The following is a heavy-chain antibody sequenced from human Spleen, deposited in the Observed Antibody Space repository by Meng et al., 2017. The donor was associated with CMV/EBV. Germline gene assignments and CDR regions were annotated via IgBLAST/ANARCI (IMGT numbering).Heavy chain of an antibody. V-gene: IGHV1-2*02. CDR3: ARDNNWGPDY. Sequence: ASVKVSCKASGYTFTAHYFHWVRQAPGQGLEWMGWIHPHRGDTNYAQQFQGRVTLTRDTSINTVYMELTRLTSDDTAFYYCARDNNWGPDYWGQGTRVTVSS. CDR2: IHPHRGDT. CDR1: GYTFTAHY. J-gene: IGHJ4*02. D-gene: IGHD7-27*01.